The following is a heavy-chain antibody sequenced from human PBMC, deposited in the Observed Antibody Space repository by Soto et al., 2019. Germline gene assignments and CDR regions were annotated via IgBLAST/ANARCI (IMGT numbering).Heavy chain of an antibody. J-gene: IGHJ4*02. V-gene: IGHV4-39*02. CDR1: GGSISSSSYY. CDR2: LYYSGST. CDR3: WGDGHNSGY. D-gene: IGHD3-10*01. Sequence: QLQLQESGPELVKPSETLSLTCTVSGGSISSSSYYWGWIRQPPGKGLEWIGSLYYSGSTYYNSSLKSRVTISVDKYQNQFSLKLTSVTAADTAVYYCWGDGHNSGYWGQGTLVTVSS.